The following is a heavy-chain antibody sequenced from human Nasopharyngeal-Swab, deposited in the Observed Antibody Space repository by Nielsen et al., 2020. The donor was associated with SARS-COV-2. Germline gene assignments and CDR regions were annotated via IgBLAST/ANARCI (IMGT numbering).Heavy chain of an antibody. CDR2: ISGYNGDT. D-gene: IGHD3-22*01. J-gene: IGHJ4*02. V-gene: IGHV1-18*01. CDR3: ARDLSDYDISGPDF. Sequence: WVRQAPGQGLEWMGWISGYNGDTNYAHKVKDRVIMTRDTSTSTAYLELRSLRSDDTAVYYCARDLSDYDISGPDFWGQGTLVTVSS.